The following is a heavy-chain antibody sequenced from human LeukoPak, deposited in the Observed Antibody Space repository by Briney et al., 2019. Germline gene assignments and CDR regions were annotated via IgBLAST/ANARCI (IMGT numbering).Heavy chain of an antibody. J-gene: IGHJ4*02. CDR2: TAGADDVI. D-gene: IGHD3-9*01. V-gene: IGHV3-23*01. Sequence: PGGSLRLSCAVSGLTFSDYRMIWVRQAPEKRLEWVAVTAGADDVIQYADSVKGRFTISTDNSKNTVYLQMNSLRAEDTAVYYCASLQKKYDILTGHDRDYFDYWGQGTLVTVSS. CDR3: ASLQKKYDILTGHDRDYFDY. CDR1: GLTFSDYR.